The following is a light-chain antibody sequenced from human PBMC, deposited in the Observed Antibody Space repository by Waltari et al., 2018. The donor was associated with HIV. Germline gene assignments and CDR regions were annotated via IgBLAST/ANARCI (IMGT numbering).Light chain of an antibody. CDR3: AAWEDTFRWV. Sequence: QPVLTQPPSASGTPGQRVTISCSGSSSNIGINSVYWYQQVTGRTPKLLIYRNNQRPSGVPDRFPGSKSGTSASLAISGLQSEDEADYYCAAWEDTFRWVFGGGTKLTVL. CDR1: SSNIGINS. J-gene: IGLJ3*02. CDR2: RNN. V-gene: IGLV1-44*01.